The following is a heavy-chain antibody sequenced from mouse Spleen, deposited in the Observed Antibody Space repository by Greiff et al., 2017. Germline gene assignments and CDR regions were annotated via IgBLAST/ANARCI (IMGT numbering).Heavy chain of an antibody. J-gene: IGHJ4*01. CDR2: INSNGGST. CDR3: ARHGYYDGSYKGFCAMDS. V-gene: IGHV5-6-2*01. CDR1: GFTFSSYA. D-gene: IGHD1-1*01. Sequence: EVKLVESGGGLVKPGGSLKLSCAASGFTFSSYAMSWVRQTPEKRLEWVAAINSNGGSTYYPDTVKDRFTISRDNAKNTLYLQMSSLRSEDTALYYCARHGYYDGSYKGFCAMDSWCQGTSVPVSS.